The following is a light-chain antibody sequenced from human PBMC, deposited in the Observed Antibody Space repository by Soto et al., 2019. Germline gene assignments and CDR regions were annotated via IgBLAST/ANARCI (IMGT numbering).Light chain of an antibody. Sequence: EIVLTQSPATLSVSTGERATLSCRASQSVTSNLAWYQQKPGQAPRLVIYGASIRATGIPARFSGSGSGTDFTLTISSLQSEDFAVYYCQRYNDWPPAFGPGTRLEIK. CDR1: QSVTSN. V-gene: IGKV3D-15*01. CDR2: GAS. CDR3: QRYNDWPPA. J-gene: IGKJ5*01.